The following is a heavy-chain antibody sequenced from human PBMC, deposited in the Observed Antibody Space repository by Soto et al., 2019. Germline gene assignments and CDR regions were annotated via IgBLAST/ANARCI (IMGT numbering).Heavy chain of an antibody. V-gene: IGHV3-23*01. CDR2: ISGSGGST. Sequence: GGSLRLSCAASGFTFSSYAMSWVRQAPGKGLEWVSAISGSGGSTYYADSVKGRFTISRDNSKNTLYLQMNSLRAEDTAVYYCAKFSSRGYSYGDDYWGQGTLVTVSS. D-gene: IGHD5-18*01. CDR1: GFTFSSYA. J-gene: IGHJ4*02. CDR3: AKFSSRGYSYGDDY.